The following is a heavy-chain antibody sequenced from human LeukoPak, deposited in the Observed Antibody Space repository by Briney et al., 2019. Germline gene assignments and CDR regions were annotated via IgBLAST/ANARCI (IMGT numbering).Heavy chain of an antibody. D-gene: IGHD4-17*01. CDR1: GDSFSSHY. V-gene: IGHV4-59*11. J-gene: IGHJ3*02. Sequence: SETLSLTCAVSGDSFSSHYWTWVRQSPGTGLEWIGYISHIGRTNYNPSLKSRVTISIDTSKNQFSLKLRSVTAADTAVYYCARDLVTVTKGFDIWGQGTMVSVSS. CDR2: ISHIGRT. CDR3: ARDLVTVTKGFDI.